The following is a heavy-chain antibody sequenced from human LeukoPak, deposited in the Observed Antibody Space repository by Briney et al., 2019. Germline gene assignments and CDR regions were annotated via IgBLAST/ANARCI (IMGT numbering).Heavy chain of an antibody. CDR3: ARDMGGYNYGPDVSDL. Sequence: GGSLRLSCAASGITFSRYWMTWVRQAPGKGLEWVANINQDGSQKYYVDSVKGRFTISRDNAKNSLYLQMNSPRAEDTAVYYCARDMGGYNYGPDVSDLWGQGTMVTVSS. CDR2: INQDGSQK. V-gene: IGHV3-7*01. J-gene: IGHJ3*01. D-gene: IGHD5-18*01. CDR1: GITFSRYW.